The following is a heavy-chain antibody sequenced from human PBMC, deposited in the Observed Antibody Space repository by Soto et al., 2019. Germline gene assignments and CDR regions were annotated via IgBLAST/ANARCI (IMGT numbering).Heavy chain of an antibody. CDR1: VFTFSCYF. CDR3: AKVLGLSDY. D-gene: IGHD3-16*02. Sequence: GGSMKLASSASVFTFSCYFMGWVRQAPGKGLEWVSAISGSGGSTYYADSVKGRFTISRDNSKNTLYLQMNSLRAEDKAVYYCAKVLGLSDYWGQGTLVTVSS. CDR2: ISGSGGST. V-gene: IGHV3-23*01. J-gene: IGHJ4*02.